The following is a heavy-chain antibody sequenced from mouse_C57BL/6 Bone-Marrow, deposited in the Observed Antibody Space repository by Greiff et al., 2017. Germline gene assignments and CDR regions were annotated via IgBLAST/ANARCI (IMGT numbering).Heavy chain of an antibody. V-gene: IGHV1-5*01. Sequence: DVQLQESGTVLARPGASVKMSCKTSGYTFTSYWMHWVKQRPGQGLEWIGAIYPGNSDTSYNQKFKGKAKLTAVTSASTAYMELSSLTNEDSAVYYCIYYCGSRPYYFDYWGQGTTLTVSS. CDR2: IYPGNSDT. D-gene: IGHD1-1*01. J-gene: IGHJ2*01. CDR3: IYYCGSRPYYFDY. CDR1: GYTFTSYW.